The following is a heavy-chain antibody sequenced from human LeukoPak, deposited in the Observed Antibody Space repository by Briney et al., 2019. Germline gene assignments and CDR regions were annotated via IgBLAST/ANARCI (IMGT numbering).Heavy chain of an antibody. CDR2: IYYSGST. CDR1: GASISSSSYY. D-gene: IGHD3-22*01. J-gene: IGHJ4*02. Sequence: PSETLSLTCTVSGASISSSSYYWGWLRQPPGKGLEWIGSIYYSGSTYYNPSLKSRVTISVDTSKNQFSLKLSSVTAADTAVYYCARRGTPRGLLLPPFDYWGQGTLVTVSS. CDR3: ARRGTPRGLLLPPFDY. V-gene: IGHV4-39*01.